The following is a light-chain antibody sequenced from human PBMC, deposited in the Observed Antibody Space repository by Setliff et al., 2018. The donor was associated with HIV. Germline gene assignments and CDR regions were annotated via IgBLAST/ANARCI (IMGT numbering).Light chain of an antibody. Sequence: EVVLTQSPGTLSLSPGERATLSCRASQALRFNYLAWYHQRPGQAPRLLIHGASRRAAGIPDRFGGSVSGTDFTLIISRLEPEDFAMYYCQQYDSAPWTFGQGTKV. CDR1: QALRFNY. CDR2: GAS. CDR3: QQYDSAPWT. V-gene: IGKV3-20*01. J-gene: IGKJ1*01.